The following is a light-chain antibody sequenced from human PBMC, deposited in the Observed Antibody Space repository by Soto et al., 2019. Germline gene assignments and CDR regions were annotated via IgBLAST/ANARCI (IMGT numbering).Light chain of an antibody. CDR1: ETVATN. J-gene: IGKJ2*01. CDR2: GAS. V-gene: IGKV3-15*01. CDR3: HQSYSAPPT. Sequence: VMTQSPATLSVSPGERATLSCWASETVATNLAWYQQKPGQAPRLLISGASTRAAGISDRFRGSGSGTEFTLTISSLRSEDFATYYCHQSYSAPPTFGQGTKLDIK.